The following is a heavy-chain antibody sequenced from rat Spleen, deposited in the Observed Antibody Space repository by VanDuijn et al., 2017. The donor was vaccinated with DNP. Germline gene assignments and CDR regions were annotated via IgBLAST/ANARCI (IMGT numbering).Heavy chain of an antibody. V-gene: IGHV5-25*01. CDR2: IRTGGGNT. Sequence: EVQLVESGGGLVQPGRSLKLSCAASGFTFSNYYMAWVRQAPTQGLEWVAYIRTGGGNTYYRDSGKGRFTISRDNAKSTLYLQMDSLRSEDTATYYCARHRTIMPYYYSMDAWGQGASVTVSS. D-gene: IGHD1-12*01. CDR1: GFTFSNYY. J-gene: IGHJ4*01. CDR3: ARHRTIMPYYYSMDA.